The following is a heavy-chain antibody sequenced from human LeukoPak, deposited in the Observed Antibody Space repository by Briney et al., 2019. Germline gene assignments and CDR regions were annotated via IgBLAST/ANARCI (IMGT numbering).Heavy chain of an antibody. CDR3: AKDISDFWSGYYLCES. V-gene: IGHV3-43*02. CDR2: ISGDGGDT. D-gene: IGHD3-3*01. J-gene: IGHJ4*02. CDR1: GFTFDDYA. Sequence: GGSLRLSCAASGFTFDDYAMHRVRQAPGKGLEWVSLISGDGGDTYYADSVRGRFTISRDNSKNSLYLQMKSLRTEDTALYYCAKDISDFWSGYYLCESWGKGTLVTVSS.